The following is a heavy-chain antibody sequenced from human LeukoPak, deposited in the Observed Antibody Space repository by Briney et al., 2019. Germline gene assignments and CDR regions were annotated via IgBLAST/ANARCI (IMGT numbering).Heavy chain of an antibody. CDR3: AREADRWFDP. CDR1: GFTFSRYW. Sequence: SGGSLRLSCAASGFTFSRYWMSWVRQPPGKGLEWIGTMYNSGSTDYNPSLESRVTISVDTSKNQFSLKLSSVTAADTAVYYCAREADRWFDPWGQGTLVTVSS. V-gene: IGHV4-4*02. J-gene: IGHJ5*02. CDR2: MYNSGST.